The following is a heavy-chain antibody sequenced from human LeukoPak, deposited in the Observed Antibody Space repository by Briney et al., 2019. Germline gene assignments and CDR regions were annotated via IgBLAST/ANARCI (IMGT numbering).Heavy chain of an antibody. V-gene: IGHV4-38-2*02. J-gene: IGHJ2*01. D-gene: IGHD4-17*01. Sequence: SETLSLTCTVSGYSISSGHYWGWIRPPPGKGLEWIGSIYHSGSTYYNPSLKSRVTISVDTSKNQFSLKLSSVTAADTAVYYCARSTVIAYWYFDLWGRGTLVTVSS. CDR3: ARSTVIAYWYFDL. CDR1: GYSISSGHY. CDR2: IYHSGST.